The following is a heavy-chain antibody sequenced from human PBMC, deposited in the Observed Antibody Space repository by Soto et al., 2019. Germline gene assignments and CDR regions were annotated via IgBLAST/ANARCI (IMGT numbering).Heavy chain of an antibody. V-gene: IGHV1-18*04. D-gene: IGHD3-9*01. Sequence: QVPLVQSGAEVKKPGASVEVSRKASGYTFSSYGINWVRQAPGQGLEWMGWINPYNGHTNHAQEFQDRVTMTTDTSTTTAYMELRGLRSDDTAVYYCARARRWVLTGYWEFDYWGQGTLVTVSS. CDR2: INPYNGHT. J-gene: IGHJ4*02. CDR1: GYTFSSYG. CDR3: ARARRWVLTGYWEFDY.